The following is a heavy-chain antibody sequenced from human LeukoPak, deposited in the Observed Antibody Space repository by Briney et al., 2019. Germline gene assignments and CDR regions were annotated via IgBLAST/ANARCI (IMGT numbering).Heavy chain of an antibody. Sequence: KPSETLSFTCAVYGGSFSGYYWSWIRQPPGKGLEWIGEINHSGSTNYNPSLKSRVTISVDTSKNQFSLKLSSVTAADTAVYYCARGDPPRYCYYGMDVWGQGTTVTVSS. CDR1: GGSFSGYY. J-gene: IGHJ6*02. CDR2: INHSGST. CDR3: ARGDPPRYCYYGMDV. V-gene: IGHV4-34*01.